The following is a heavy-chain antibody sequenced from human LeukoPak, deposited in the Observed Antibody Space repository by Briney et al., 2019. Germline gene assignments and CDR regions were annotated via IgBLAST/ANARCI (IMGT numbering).Heavy chain of an antibody. CDR2: ISAYNGNT. CDR1: GYTFTSYG. CDR3: ARGRLRFLEWLLVDY. V-gene: IGHV1-18*01. J-gene: IGHJ4*02. Sequence: ASVKVSCKAPGYTFTSYGISWVRQAPGQGLEWMGWISAYNGNTNYAQKLQGRVTMTTDTSTSTAYMELRSLRSDDTAVYYCARGRLRFLEWLLVDYWGQGTLVTVSS. D-gene: IGHD3-3*01.